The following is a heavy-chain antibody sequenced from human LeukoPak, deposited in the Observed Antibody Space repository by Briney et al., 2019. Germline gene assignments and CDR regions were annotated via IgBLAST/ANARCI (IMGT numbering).Heavy chain of an antibody. D-gene: IGHD2-2*01. J-gene: IGHJ4*02. CDR2: IYYSGST. Sequence: SETLSLTCTVSGGSISSYYWSWIRQPPGKGLEWIGYIYYSGSTNYNPSLKSRVTISVDTSKNQFSLKLSSVTAADTAVYYCARAGCSSTSCYSKRYYFDYWGQGTLVTVSS. V-gene: IGHV4-59*08. CDR1: GGSISSYY. CDR3: ARAGCSSTSCYSKRYYFDY.